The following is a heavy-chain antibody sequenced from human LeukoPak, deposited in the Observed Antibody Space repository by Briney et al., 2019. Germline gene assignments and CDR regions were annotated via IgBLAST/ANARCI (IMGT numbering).Heavy chain of an antibody. J-gene: IGHJ4*02. V-gene: IGHV4-38-2*02. CDR1: GYSISSGYY. CDR2: IYHSGST. CDR3: ARDRCLHVGY. D-gene: IGHD5-24*01. Sequence: SETLSLTCAVSGYSISSGYYWGWIRQPPGKGLEWIGSIYHSGSTYYNPSLKSRVTISVDTSKNQFSLKLSSVTAADTAVYYCARDRCLHVGYWGQGNLVTVSS.